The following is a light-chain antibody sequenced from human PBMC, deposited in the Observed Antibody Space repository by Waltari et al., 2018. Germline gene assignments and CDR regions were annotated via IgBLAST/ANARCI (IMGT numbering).Light chain of an antibody. J-gene: IGKJ4*01. V-gene: IGKV1-9*01. CDR1: QGISSF. CDR3: QQLNSYPPT. CDR2: AAS. Sequence: QLTQSPSSLSASVGDRVPITCRASQGISSFLAWYQQKAGKAPKLLIYAASTLQSGVPSRFSGSGSGTDFTLTISSLQPEDFATYYCQQLNSYPPTFGGGTKVEIK.